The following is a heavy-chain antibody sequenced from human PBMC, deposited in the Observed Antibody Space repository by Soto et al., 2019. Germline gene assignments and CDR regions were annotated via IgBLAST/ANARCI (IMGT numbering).Heavy chain of an antibody. Sequence: QVQLVESGGGVVQPGRSLRLSCAASGFTFSSYGMHWVRQAPGKGLEWVAVIWYDGSNKYYADSVKGRFTISRDNSKNKLYLQMNSLRAEDTAVYYCAREYYDSSGYYFDWGQGTLVTVSS. V-gene: IGHV3-33*01. CDR2: IWYDGSNK. J-gene: IGHJ4*02. CDR1: GFTFSSYG. CDR3: AREYYDSSGYYFD. D-gene: IGHD3-22*01.